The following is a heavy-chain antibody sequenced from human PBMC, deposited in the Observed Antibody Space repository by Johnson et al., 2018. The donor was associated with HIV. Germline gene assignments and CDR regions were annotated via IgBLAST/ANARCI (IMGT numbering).Heavy chain of an antibody. J-gene: IGHJ3*02. Sequence: VQLVESGGGVVQPGRSLRLSCVASGFPFSTYAIHWFRQAPGKGLAWVAVISYDGTKKYYANSLKGRFTMSRDNSKNTIYLQTNSLRREETAVYYCARGKAWIQSWDDAFDIWGQGTVVTVSS. CDR3: ARGKAWIQSWDDAFDI. V-gene: IGHV3-30-3*01. CDR2: ISYDGTKK. CDR1: GFPFSTYA. D-gene: IGHD5-18*01.